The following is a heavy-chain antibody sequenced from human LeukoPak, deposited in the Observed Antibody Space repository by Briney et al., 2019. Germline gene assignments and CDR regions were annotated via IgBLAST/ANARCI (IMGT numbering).Heavy chain of an antibody. Sequence: GGSLRLSCAAFGFIVNSYAMSWVRQAPGKGLAWVSLIYSDGVTDYADSVKGRFTISRDNSKNTLYLQMNSLRDEDTAVYFRARDRAEGKTWVEFDLWGQGTLVTVSS. CDR1: GFIVNSYA. J-gene: IGHJ5*02. CDR3: ARDRAEGKTWVEFDL. V-gene: IGHV3-66*02. CDR2: IYSDGVT.